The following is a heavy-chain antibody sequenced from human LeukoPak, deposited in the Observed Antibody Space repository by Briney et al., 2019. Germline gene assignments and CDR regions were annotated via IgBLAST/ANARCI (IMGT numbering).Heavy chain of an antibody. V-gene: IGHV4-61*02. CDR1: GGSISSGSYY. J-gene: IGHJ6*03. CDR2: IYTSGST. CDR3: ARGSLYSSSWYRVTLDYYYYMDV. Sequence: SETLSLTCTVSGGSISSGSYYWSWIRQPAGKGLEWIGRIYTSGSTNYNPSLKSRVTISVDTSKNQFSLKLSSVTAADTAVYYCARGSLYSSSWYRVTLDYYYYMDVWGKGTTVTISS. D-gene: IGHD6-13*01.